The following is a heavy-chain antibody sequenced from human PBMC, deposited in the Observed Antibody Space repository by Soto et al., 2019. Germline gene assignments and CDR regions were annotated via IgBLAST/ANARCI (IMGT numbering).Heavy chain of an antibody. Sequence: ASVKFSCKASGYSLTSYYMHWVRQAPGQGLEWMGITNPSDGSTNYAQTFQGRVAMTSDTSTSTVYMEMSSLRSEDTAMYYCARSYVTSRPIDYWGQGSLVTVSS. CDR3: ARSYVTSRPIDY. CDR2: TNPSDGST. V-gene: IGHV1-46*01. J-gene: IGHJ4*02. D-gene: IGHD3-10*02. CDR1: GYSLTSYY.